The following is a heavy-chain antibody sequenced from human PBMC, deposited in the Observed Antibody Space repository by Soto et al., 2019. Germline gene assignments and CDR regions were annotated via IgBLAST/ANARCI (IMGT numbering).Heavy chain of an antibody. J-gene: IGHJ6*02. V-gene: IGHV4-59*01. Sequence: SETLSLTCTVSGGSISSYYWSWIRQPPGKGLEWIGYIYYSGSTNYNPSLKSRVTISVDTSKNQFSLKLSSVTAADTAVYYCERDRRTELPWRTRRLHAEVTNYYYYGMDVWGQGTTVTVSS. D-gene: IGHD3-3*01. CDR2: IYYSGST. CDR3: ERDRRTELPWRTRRLHAEVTNYYYYGMDV. CDR1: GGSISSYY.